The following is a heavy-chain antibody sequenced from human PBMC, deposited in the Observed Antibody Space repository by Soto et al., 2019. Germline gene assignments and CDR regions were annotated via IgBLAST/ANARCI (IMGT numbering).Heavy chain of an antibody. CDR2: ISAYNGNA. CDR3: ARDQIRDIVVVPTTILDAFDI. V-gene: IGHV1-18*01. Sequence: GASVKVSCKASGYTFTNYGVSWVRQAPGQGLEWMGWISAYNGNANYAQKVQGRVTMTRDASTNTAYMEVKSLISDDTAVYYCARDQIRDIVVVPTTILDAFDIWGQGTTVTVS. D-gene: IGHD2-2*01. CDR1: GYTFTNYG. J-gene: IGHJ3*02.